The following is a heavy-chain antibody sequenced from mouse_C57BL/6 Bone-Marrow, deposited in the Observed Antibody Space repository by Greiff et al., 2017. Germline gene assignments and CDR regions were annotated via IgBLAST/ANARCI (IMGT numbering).Heavy chain of an antibody. CDR1: GYTFTSYW. Sequence: VQLQQPGAELVKPGASVKLSCKASGYTFTSYWMHWVKQRPGQGLEWIGMIHPNSGSTNYNEKFKSKATLTVDKSSSTAYMQLSSLTSEDSAVYYCARSYYYGSSYRYFDVWGTGTTVTVSS. CDR3: ARSYYYGSSYRYFDV. CDR2: IHPNSGST. V-gene: IGHV1-64*01. J-gene: IGHJ1*03. D-gene: IGHD1-1*01.